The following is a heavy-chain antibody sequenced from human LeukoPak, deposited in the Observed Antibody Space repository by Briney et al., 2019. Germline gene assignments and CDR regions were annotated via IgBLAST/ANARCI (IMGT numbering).Heavy chain of an antibody. CDR1: GFTFSSYA. Sequence: GGSLRLSCAASGFTFSSYAMGWVRQAPGKGLEWISTISGTGSSAYYADSVKGRFTISRDSSKNTLYLQMNSLRDEDTAVYYCARGKIGYYYGDYDGYWGQGTLVTVSS. V-gene: IGHV3-23*01. J-gene: IGHJ4*02. D-gene: IGHD4-17*01. CDR3: ARGKIGYYYGDYDGY. CDR2: ISGTGSSA.